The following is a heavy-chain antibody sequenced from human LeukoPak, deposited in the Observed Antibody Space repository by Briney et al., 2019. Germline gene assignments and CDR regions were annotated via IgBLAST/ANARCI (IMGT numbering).Heavy chain of an antibody. CDR2: ISSSGRTT. CDR3: ATTAWHAFQI. J-gene: IGHJ3*02. Sequence: GGSLRLSRAASGFSFSDYDMSWVRQAPGKGLEWVSYISSSGRTTYYADSVKGRFTISGDNAKSSLYLQMNSLRAEDMAVYYCATTAWHAFQIWGQGTMVTVSS. CDR1: GFSFSDYD. D-gene: IGHD1-14*01. V-gene: IGHV3-48*03.